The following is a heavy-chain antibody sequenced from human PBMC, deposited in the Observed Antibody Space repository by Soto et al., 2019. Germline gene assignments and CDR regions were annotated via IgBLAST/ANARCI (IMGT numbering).Heavy chain of an antibody. CDR2: ISGSGGTT. D-gene: IGHD3-3*01. CDR1: GFTFSSYA. Sequence: GGSLRLSCAASGFTFSSYAMSWVRQAPGKGLEWVSGISGSGGTTHYADSVKGRFTISRDNSKNTLYLQKKSLRAEDTAEYFCAKDCLYYDFWSGSHGYFDYWGQGTLVTVSS. V-gene: IGHV3-23*01. CDR3: AKDCLYYDFWSGSHGYFDY. J-gene: IGHJ4*01.